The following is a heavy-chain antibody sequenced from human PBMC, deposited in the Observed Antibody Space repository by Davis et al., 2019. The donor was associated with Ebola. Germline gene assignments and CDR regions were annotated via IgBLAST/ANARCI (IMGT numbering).Heavy chain of an antibody. CDR2: INSDGSST. Sequence: PGGSLRLSCAASGFTFSSYWMSWVRQAPGKGLVWVSRINSDGSSTSYADSVKGRFTISRDNAKNSLYLQMNSLRAEDTALYHCARYCSGGSCYSWYAFDIWGQGTMVTVSS. V-gene: IGHV3-74*01. D-gene: IGHD2-15*01. CDR3: ARYCSGGSCYSWYAFDI. J-gene: IGHJ3*02. CDR1: GFTFSSYW.